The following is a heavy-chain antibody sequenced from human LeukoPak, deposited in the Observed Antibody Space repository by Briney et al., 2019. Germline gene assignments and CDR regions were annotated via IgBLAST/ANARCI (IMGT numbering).Heavy chain of an antibody. D-gene: IGHD1-26*01. CDR2: ISSSSSTI. V-gene: IGHV3-48*04. CDR1: GFTFSSYS. Sequence: GGSLRLSCAASGFTFSSYSMNWVRQAPGKGLEWVSYISSSSSTIYYADSVKGRFTISRDNAKNSLYLQMNSLRAEDTAVYYCARDPAGGAGRRGFDYWGQGTLVTVSS. CDR3: ARDPAGGAGRRGFDY. J-gene: IGHJ4*02.